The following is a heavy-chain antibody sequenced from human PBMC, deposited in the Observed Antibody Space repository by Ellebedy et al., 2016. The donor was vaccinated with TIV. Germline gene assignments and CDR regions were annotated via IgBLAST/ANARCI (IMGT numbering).Heavy chain of an antibody. CDR3: ARVPRGYSYEAHY. CDR2: INPNSGGT. D-gene: IGHD5-18*01. Sequence: AASVKVSCKASGYTFTGYYMHWVRQAPGQGLEWMGWINPNSGGTNYAQKFQGRVTMTRDTSISTAYMELSRLRSDDTAVYYCARVPRGYSYEAHYWGQGTLVTVSS. J-gene: IGHJ4*02. V-gene: IGHV1-2*02. CDR1: GYTFTGYY.